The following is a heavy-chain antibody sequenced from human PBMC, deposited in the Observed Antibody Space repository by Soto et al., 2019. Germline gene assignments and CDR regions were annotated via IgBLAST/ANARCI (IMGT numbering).Heavy chain of an antibody. J-gene: IGHJ6*02. CDR2: ITSSSDYT. Sequence: QEQLVESGGGLVRPGGSLRLSCAASGFTFSAYYMTWMRQAPGKGLECVSYITSSSDYTNYAGSVKGRFTISRDNAKNSLYLQMNGLRVEDTAVYYCVREYYYGMDVWGQGTTVTVSS. CDR3: VREYYYGMDV. CDR1: GFTFSAYY. V-gene: IGHV3-11*05.